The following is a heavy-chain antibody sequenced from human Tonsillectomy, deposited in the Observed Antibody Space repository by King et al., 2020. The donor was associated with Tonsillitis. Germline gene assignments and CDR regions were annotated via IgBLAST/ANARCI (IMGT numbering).Heavy chain of an antibody. Sequence: QLQESGPGLVKPSQTLSLTCTVSGGSIISGSYYWSWIRQPAGKGLEWIGRIYTSGSTNYNPSLKSRVTMSVDTSENQFSLQLSSVTAADTAVYYCVRGVWGDAFDIWGQGTMVTVSS. J-gene: IGHJ3*02. V-gene: IGHV4-61*02. D-gene: IGHD3-16*01. CDR3: VRGVWGDAFDI. CDR2: IYTSGST. CDR1: GGSIISGSYY.